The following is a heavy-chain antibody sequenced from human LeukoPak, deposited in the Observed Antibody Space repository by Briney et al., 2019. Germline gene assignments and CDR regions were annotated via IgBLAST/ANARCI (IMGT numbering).Heavy chain of an antibody. V-gene: IGHV1-3*03. D-gene: IGHD1-1*01. CDR3: AREISVTHPNWKKDAFDI. CDR1: GYTFTSYA. J-gene: IGHJ3*02. Sequence: ASVKVSCKASGYTFTSYAMHWVRQAPGQRLEWMGWINAGNGNTKYSQEFQGRVTITRDTSASTAYMELSSLRSEDMAVYHCAREISVTHPNWKKDAFDIWGQGTMVTVSS. CDR2: INAGNGNT.